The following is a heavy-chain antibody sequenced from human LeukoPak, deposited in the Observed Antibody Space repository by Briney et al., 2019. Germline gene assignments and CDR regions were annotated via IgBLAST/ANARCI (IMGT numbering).Heavy chain of an antibody. V-gene: IGHV4-4*02. CDR2: VSLSRLT. D-gene: IGHD2-8*01. CDR3: SRENGAFSPFGY. Sequence: TSETLSLTGGVFGGSITSTNWWSWVRQPPGQGLEWIGEVSLSRLTNYNPSLNSRVIMALDTSKNHLSLNLTSVTAADTAVYYCSRENGAFSPFGYWGQGTLVTVPS. J-gene: IGHJ4*02. CDR1: GGSITSTNW.